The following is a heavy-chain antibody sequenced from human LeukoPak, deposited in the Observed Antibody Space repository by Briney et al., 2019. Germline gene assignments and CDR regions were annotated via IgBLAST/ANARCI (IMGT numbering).Heavy chain of an antibody. CDR1: GFMFSNYG. J-gene: IGHJ5*02. V-gene: IGHV3-30*02. Sequence: GGSLRLSCAASGFMFSNYGMHWVRQTPGRGLEWVAFIRNHGGDRFYADSVRGRFTISRDNSKDTMYLQMNSLRAEDTAVYYCARDGWYSSSWYNWFDPWGQGTLVTVSS. CDR2: IRNHGGDR. CDR3: ARDGWYSSSWYNWFDP. D-gene: IGHD6-13*01.